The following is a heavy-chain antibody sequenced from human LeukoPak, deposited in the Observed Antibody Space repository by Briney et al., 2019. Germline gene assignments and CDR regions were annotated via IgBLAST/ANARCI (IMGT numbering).Heavy chain of an antibody. Sequence: GGSLRLSCAASGFTFSSYWMSWVRQAPGKGLEWVANIKEDGSDKYYVDSVKGRFTTSRDNAKNSLYLQMNSLRAEDTAVYYCARMRDGYMGRYYFDYWGQGTLVTVSS. J-gene: IGHJ4*02. CDR1: GFTFSSYW. D-gene: IGHD5-24*01. V-gene: IGHV3-7*04. CDR2: IKEDGSDK. CDR3: ARMRDGYMGRYYFDY.